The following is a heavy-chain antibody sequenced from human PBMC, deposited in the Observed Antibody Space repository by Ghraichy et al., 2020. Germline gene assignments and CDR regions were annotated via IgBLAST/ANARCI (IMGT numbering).Heavy chain of an antibody. CDR1: GFTFSNAW. CDR2: IKRKTDGGTT. CDR3: TTDEPPARWVRGVMTAF. V-gene: IGHV3-15*01. D-gene: IGHD3-10*01. J-gene: IGHJ4*02. Sequence: GGSLRLSCAVSGFTFSNAWMSWVRQAPGKGLEWVGRIKRKTDGGTTDYAAPVKGRFTISRDDSNNTLYLQMNSLKTEDTAVYYCTTDEPPARWVRGVMTAFWGQGTLVTVSS.